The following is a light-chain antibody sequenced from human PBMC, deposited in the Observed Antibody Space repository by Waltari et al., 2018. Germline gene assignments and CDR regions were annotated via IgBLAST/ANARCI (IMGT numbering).Light chain of an antibody. J-gene: IGKJ1*01. Sequence: DVVMTQSPLSLPVTVGQVASISCRSSQSLLFSDGKIYLKWFHQRPGQSPRRLIYKVSNRESGVPDRFSGSGSVTDFTLKITRVEAEDVVVYFCMQGAHWPRTFGQGTRVEI. V-gene: IGKV2-30*01. CDR2: KVS. CDR1: QSLLFSDGKIY. CDR3: MQGAHWPRT.